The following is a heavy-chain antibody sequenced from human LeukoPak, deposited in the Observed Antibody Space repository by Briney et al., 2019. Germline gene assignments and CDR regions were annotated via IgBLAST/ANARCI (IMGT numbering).Heavy chain of an antibody. CDR3: ARDPHLGTYQLLVYYYYGMDV. J-gene: IGHJ6*02. Sequence: ASVKVSCKASGGTFSSYAISWVRQAPGQGLEWMGGIIPIFGIANYAQKFQGRVTITADESTSTAYMELRSLRSDDTAVYYCARDPHLGTYQLLVYYYYGMDVWGQGTTVTVSS. CDR1: GGTFSSYA. V-gene: IGHV1-69*13. D-gene: IGHD2-2*01. CDR2: IIPIFGIA.